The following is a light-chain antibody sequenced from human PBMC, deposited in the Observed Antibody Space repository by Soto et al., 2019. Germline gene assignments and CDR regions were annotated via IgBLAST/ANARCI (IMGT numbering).Light chain of an antibody. V-gene: IGKV1-9*01. Sequence: IQLTQSPSSLSASVGDRVTVTCLDSQGIGTYLVWYQQKRGKAPTVLIYASSTLQSGVPSRFSGSGSGTDFTLTISSLQPEDFATYYCQQANSFPLTFGGGTKVDIK. CDR3: QQANSFPLT. J-gene: IGKJ4*01. CDR1: QGIGTY. CDR2: ASS.